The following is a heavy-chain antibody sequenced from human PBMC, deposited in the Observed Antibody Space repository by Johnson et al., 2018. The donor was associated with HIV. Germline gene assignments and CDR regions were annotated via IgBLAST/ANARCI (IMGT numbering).Heavy chain of an antibody. CDR3: ARGKYSGSFTSPDAFDI. Sequence: QMLLVESGGGVVQPGGSLKLSCAASEFTFSSYDMHWVRQAPGKGLEWVTFIRYAGTNKYYADSVKGRFTISKDNSKNTLYLQMNSLRAEDTAVYYCARGKYSGSFTSPDAFDIWGQGTMVTVSS. J-gene: IGHJ3*02. V-gene: IGHV3-30*02. CDR2: IRYAGTNK. D-gene: IGHD1-26*01. CDR1: EFTFSSYD.